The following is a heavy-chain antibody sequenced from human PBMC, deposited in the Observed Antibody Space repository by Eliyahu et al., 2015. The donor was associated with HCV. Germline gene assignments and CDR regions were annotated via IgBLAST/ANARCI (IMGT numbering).Heavy chain of an antibody. V-gene: IGHV3-30*18. CDR3: AKDVNSNYDYYFYMDV. Sequence: QGQLVESGGGEVQPGRSLRLSCAASGFXFXSYGMHWVRQTPGKGLEWVAVISYDGVSTYYADSVKGRFTISRDNSKNTLYLHINSLRPDDTAVFYCAKDVNSNYDYYFYMDVWGKGTAVTVSS. J-gene: IGHJ6*03. D-gene: IGHD5-18*01. CDR2: ISYDGVST. CDR1: GFXFXSYG.